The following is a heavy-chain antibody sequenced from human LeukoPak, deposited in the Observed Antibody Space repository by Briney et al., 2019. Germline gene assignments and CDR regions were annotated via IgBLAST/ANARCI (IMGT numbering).Heavy chain of an antibody. CDR3: ARGFADTMIVET. J-gene: IGHJ4*02. V-gene: IGHV1-2*02. D-gene: IGHD3-22*01. Sequence: GASVTVSCTASGYTFTGYYMHWVRQAPGQGLEWMGWINPNSGGTNYAQKFQGRVTMTRDTSISTAYMELSRLRSDDTAVYYCARGFADTMIVETWGQGTLVTVSS. CDR1: GYTFTGYY. CDR2: INPNSGGT.